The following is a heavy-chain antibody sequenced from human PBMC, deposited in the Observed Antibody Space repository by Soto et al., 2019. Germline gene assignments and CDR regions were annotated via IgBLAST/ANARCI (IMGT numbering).Heavy chain of an antibody. CDR1: VFTFSSYA. V-gene: IGHV3-23*01. D-gene: IGHD4-17*01. CDR3: AKDAVSGDGVWLLDS. J-gene: IGHJ5*02. Sequence: SGLCLRRSGAASVFTFSSYAMSWARQAPGKGLEWVSSLLRSGSSTYYADSVKGRFTISSDISANSLYLQMDSLRAEDTAVYYCAKDAVSGDGVWLLDSWGQGTVVT. CDR2: LLRSGSST.